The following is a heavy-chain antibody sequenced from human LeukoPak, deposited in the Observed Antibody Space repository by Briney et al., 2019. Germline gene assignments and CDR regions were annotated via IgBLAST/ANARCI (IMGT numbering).Heavy chain of an antibody. CDR2: IYYRGTT. CDR1: GASTTSYY. Sequence: SETLSLTCSVSGASTTSYYWNWIRQSPGRGLEWIGHIYYRGTTNYTPSLKSRVTISVDTSMNQFSLRLSSVTAADTAVYFCARSFYSSGWYTPLRWFDTWGQGTPVTVSS. CDR3: ARSFYSSGWYTPLRWFDT. V-gene: IGHV4-59*13. D-gene: IGHD6-19*01. J-gene: IGHJ5*02.